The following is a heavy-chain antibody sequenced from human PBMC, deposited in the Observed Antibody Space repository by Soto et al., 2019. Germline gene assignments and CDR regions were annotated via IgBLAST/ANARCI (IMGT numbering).Heavy chain of an antibody. CDR3: TKHKGDSRTYNGMDV. Sequence: SQTLSLTCAISGDSVSSNSAAWNWIRQSPSRGLEWLGRAYYRSRWYYDSAVSVRSRITVIPDTSKNQFSLQLNSVTPEDTAVYYCTKHKGDSRTYNGMDVWGQGTTVTVSS. D-gene: IGHD2-21*02. CDR2: AYYRSRWYY. V-gene: IGHV6-1*01. J-gene: IGHJ6*02. CDR1: GDSVSSNSAA.